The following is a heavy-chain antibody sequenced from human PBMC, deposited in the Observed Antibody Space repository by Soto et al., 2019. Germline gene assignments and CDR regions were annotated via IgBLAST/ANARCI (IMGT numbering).Heavy chain of an antibody. D-gene: IGHD6-25*01. CDR3: ARDRRPIAAPMTIFDY. V-gene: IGHV3-30-3*01. CDR2: ISYDGSNK. CDR1: GFTFSSYA. J-gene: IGHJ4*02. Sequence: PGGSLRLSCAASGFTFSSYAMHWVRQAPGKGLEWVAVISYDGSNKYYADSVKGRFTISRDNSKNTLYLQMNSLRAEDTAVYYCARDRRPIAAPMTIFDYWGRGTLVTVSS.